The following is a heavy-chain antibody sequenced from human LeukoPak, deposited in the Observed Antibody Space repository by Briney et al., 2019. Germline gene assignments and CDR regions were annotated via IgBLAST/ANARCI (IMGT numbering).Heavy chain of an antibody. Sequence: PGGSLRLSCAASGFTFSDYYMSWIRQAPGKGLEGVSYISSSGSTIYYADSVKGRFTISRDNAKNSLYLQMNSLRAEDTAVYYCARDWRGYNSYFDYWGQGTLVTVSS. CDR3: ARDWRGYNSYFDY. J-gene: IGHJ4*02. CDR1: GFTFSDYY. CDR2: ISSSGSTI. V-gene: IGHV3-11*01. D-gene: IGHD5-24*01.